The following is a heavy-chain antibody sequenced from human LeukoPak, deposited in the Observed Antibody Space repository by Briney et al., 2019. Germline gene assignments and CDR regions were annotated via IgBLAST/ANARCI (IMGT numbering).Heavy chain of an antibody. CDR1: GGTFSSYA. J-gene: IGHJ4*02. CDR2: IIPILGIA. V-gene: IGHV1-69*04. CDR3: ARKDKQWLDY. Sequence: SVKVSYKASGGTFSSYAISWVRQAPGQGLEWMGRIIPILGIANYAQKFQGRVTITADKSTSTAYMELSSLRSEDTAVYYCARKDKQWLDYWGQGTLVTVSS. D-gene: IGHD6-19*01.